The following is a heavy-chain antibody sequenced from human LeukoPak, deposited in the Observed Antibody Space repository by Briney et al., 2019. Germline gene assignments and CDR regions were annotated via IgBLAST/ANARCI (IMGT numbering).Heavy chain of an antibody. CDR3: VRCDGYNSCYFDY. V-gene: IGHV3-7*01. J-gene: IGHJ4*02. CDR1: GFTFSSHW. D-gene: IGHD5-24*01. CDR2: INQDGSRK. Sequence: GGSLRLSCGASGFTFSSHWMSWVRQAPGKGLEWVANINQDGSRKNYVGSVKGRFTISRDNAKNSLELQMYSLRVEDTAVYYCVRCDGYNSCYFDYWGQGTLVTVSS.